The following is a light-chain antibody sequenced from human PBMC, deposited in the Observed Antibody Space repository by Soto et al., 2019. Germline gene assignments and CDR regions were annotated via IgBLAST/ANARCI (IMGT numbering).Light chain of an antibody. V-gene: IGKV1-27*01. CDR1: QGISSY. CDR2: GAS. Sequence: DIQMTQSPSSLSASVGDRVTITCRASQGISSYLAWYQQKPWKVPKLLIYGASTLHSGLPSRFSGSGSGTDFTLTINSMQPEDVATYYCQRYNSVPNTFGPGTKVDIK. CDR3: QRYNSVPNT. J-gene: IGKJ3*01.